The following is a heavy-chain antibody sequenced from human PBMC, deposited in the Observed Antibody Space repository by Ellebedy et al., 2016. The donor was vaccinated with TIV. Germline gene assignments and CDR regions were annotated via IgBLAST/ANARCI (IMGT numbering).Heavy chain of an antibody. J-gene: IGHJ4*02. CDR3: ASEGPY. V-gene: IGHV3-11*01. Sequence: PGGSLRLSCVASGFTFSDYHMSWIRQAPGKGLEWLSNIDFSGRTIYAADSVKGRFTTSRDNARNSLYLQMNSLRVEDTAIYYCASEGPYWGQGTLVTVSS. CDR2: IDFSGRTI. CDR1: GFTFSDYH.